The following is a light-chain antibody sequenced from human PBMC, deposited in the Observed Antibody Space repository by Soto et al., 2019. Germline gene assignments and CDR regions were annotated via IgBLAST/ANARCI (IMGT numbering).Light chain of an antibody. J-gene: IGLJ2*01. CDR2: EGS. CDR3: CSYAGSSTFDVA. CDR1: SSDVGSYNL. Sequence: QSALTQPASVSGAPGQSITISCTGTSSDVGSYNLVSWYQQHPGKAAKLMIYEGSKRPSGVSNRFSGSKSGNTASLTISGLQAEDEADYNCCSYAGSSTFDVAFGGGTKLTVL. V-gene: IGLV2-23*03.